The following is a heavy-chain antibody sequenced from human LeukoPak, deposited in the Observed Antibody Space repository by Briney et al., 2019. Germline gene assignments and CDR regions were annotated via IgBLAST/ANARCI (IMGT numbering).Heavy chain of an antibody. Sequence: SESLSLTCTVSGGSISGYIWSWIRQPPGKGLEWIAYNYDNGNTNYNPSLKSRVTIALDTSKTQFSLRLNSVTAADTAVYYCVRLSVVSPHRYFDLWGRGTLVTVSS. CDR3: VRLSVVSPHRYFDL. J-gene: IGHJ2*01. V-gene: IGHV4-59*08. CDR2: NYDNGNT. CDR1: GGSISGYI. D-gene: IGHD4-23*01.